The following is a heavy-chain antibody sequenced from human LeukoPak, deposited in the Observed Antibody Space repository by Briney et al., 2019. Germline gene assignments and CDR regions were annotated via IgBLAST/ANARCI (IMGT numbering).Heavy chain of an antibody. CDR1: GFTFSSYG. J-gene: IGHJ5*02. D-gene: IGHD2-15*01. CDR3: AKDACSGGSCYSDWFDP. V-gene: IGHV3-33*06. Sequence: GRSLRLSCAASGFTFSSYGMHWVRQAPGKGLEWVAVIWYDGSNKYYADSVKGRFTISRDNSKNTLYLQMNSLRAEDTAVYYCAKDACSGGSCYSDWFDPWGQGTLVTVSS. CDR2: IWYDGSNK.